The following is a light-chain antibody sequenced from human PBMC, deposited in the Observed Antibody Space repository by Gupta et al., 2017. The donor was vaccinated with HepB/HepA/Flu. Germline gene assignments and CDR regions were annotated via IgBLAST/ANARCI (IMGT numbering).Light chain of an antibody. V-gene: IGKV1-39*01. J-gene: IGKJ4*01. CDR2: AAS. CDR3: QQSYSAPRT. Sequence: GDRVTITCRASQSISSYLNWYQQKPGEAPKLLIYAASSLQGGVPSRLGGSRSGTACALTISSLQPEDFATYYCQQSYSAPRTFGGGTKVEIK. CDR1: QSISSY.